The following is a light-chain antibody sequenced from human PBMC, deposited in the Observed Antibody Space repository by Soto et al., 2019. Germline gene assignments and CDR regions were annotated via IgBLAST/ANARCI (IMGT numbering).Light chain of an antibody. V-gene: IGLV1-44*01. CDR1: SSNIGTNT. J-gene: IGLJ3*02. Sequence: QSVLTQPPSASGNPGQRVTISCSGRSSNIGTNTVNGYQQLPGTAPKLVIYDNNQRPSGVPDRFSGSKSGTSASLAISGLQSEDEADYYCAAWDDSLNGLWVFGGGTKLTVL. CDR2: DNN. CDR3: AAWDDSLNGLWV.